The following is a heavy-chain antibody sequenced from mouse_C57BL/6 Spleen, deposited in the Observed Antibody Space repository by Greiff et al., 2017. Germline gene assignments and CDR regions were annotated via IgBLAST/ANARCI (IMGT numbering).Heavy chain of an antibody. V-gene: IGHV5-6*01. CDR3: ARHEDGSSYYAMDY. CDR2: ISSDGSYT. Sequence: EVKLMESGGDLVKPGGSLKLSCAASGFTFSSYGMSWVRQTPDKRLEWVATISSDGSYTYYPDSVKGRFTISRDNAKNTLYLQMSSLKSEDTAMYYCARHEDGSSYYAMDYWGQGTSVTVSS. J-gene: IGHJ4*01. D-gene: IGHD1-1*01. CDR1: GFTFSSYG.